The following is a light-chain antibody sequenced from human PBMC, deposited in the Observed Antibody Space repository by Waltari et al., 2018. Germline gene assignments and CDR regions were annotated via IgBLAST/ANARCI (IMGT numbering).Light chain of an antibody. Sequence: SSELTQPPSLSVSPGQTASITCSGNSLGDKFASWYQQKPGQSPVLVIYQDNRRPHGVPERFPGPNLGKTSPPTISGTQPLDEADYYCQAWDRTTFYVFGTGTKVTVL. CDR1: SLGDKF. CDR2: QDN. CDR3: QAWDRTTFYV. J-gene: IGLJ1*01. V-gene: IGLV3-1*01.